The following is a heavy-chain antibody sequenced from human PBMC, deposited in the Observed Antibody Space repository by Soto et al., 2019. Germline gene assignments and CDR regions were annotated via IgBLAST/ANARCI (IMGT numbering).Heavy chain of an antibody. CDR3: ARDLGQQLVDY. D-gene: IGHD6-13*01. V-gene: IGHV1-18*01. CDR1: GGTFSSYG. J-gene: IGHJ4*02. Sequence: ASVKVSCKASGGTFSSYGISWVRQAPGQGLEWMGWISAYNGNKKYAQKLQGRVTMTTDTSTSTAYMELRSLRSDDTAVYYCARDLGQQLVDYWGQGTLVTVSS. CDR2: ISAYNGNK.